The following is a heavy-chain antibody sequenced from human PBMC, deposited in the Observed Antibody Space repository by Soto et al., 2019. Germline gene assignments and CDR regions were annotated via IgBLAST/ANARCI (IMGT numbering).Heavy chain of an antibody. CDR2: INWSGGSS. CDR1: GFTFDDFA. CDR3: VKANDQQLVEGGPFDM. Sequence: EAQFVESGGGLVQPGRSLRLSCAASGFTFDDFAMHWVRQAPGKGLEWVSGINWSGGSSGYSDSVKGRFTISRDNAKNSLSLQMNSLRVEDTALFYCVKANDQQLVEGGPFDMWGQGTMVTVSS. J-gene: IGHJ3*02. V-gene: IGHV3-9*01. D-gene: IGHD6-13*01.